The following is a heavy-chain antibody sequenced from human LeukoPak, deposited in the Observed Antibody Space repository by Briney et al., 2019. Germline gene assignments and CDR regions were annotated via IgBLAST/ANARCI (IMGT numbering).Heavy chain of an antibody. CDR3: ARGGNTVTPFDY. CDR1: GYSISSGYY. Sequence: PSETLSLTCTVSGYSISSGYYWGWIRQPPGKGLEWIGSIYHSGSTYYNPSLKSRVTISVDTSKNQSSLKLSSVTAADTAVYYCARGGNTVTPFDYWGQGTLVTVSS. J-gene: IGHJ4*02. D-gene: IGHD4-11*01. CDR2: IYHSGST. V-gene: IGHV4-38-2*02.